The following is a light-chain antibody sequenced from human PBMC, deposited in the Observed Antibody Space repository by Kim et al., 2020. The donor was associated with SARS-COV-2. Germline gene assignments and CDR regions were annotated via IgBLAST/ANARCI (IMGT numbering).Light chain of an antibody. Sequence: PGERATLSCRASQSVSSNLAWYQQKPGQAPRLLIYGASTRATGIPARFSGSGSGTEFTLTISSLQSEDFAVYYCQQYNKWPPWTFGQGTKVDIK. J-gene: IGKJ1*01. V-gene: IGKV3-15*01. CDR3: QQYNKWPPWT. CDR2: GAS. CDR1: QSVSSN.